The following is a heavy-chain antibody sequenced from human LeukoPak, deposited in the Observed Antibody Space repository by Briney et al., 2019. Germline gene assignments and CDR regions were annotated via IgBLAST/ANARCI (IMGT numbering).Heavy chain of an antibody. CDR2: IFFTGST. D-gene: IGHD3-22*01. CDR3: ARQIASSGYLPWAFDI. Sequence: PSETLSLTCTVSGGSITSGNYYWGWIRQPPGKGLEWIGDIFFTGSTYYSPFLKSRVTISVGTSTTQFSLKLTSVTAADTAVYYCARQIASSGYLPWAFDIWGQGTVVTVSS. V-gene: IGHV4-39*01. J-gene: IGHJ3*02. CDR1: GGSITSGNYY.